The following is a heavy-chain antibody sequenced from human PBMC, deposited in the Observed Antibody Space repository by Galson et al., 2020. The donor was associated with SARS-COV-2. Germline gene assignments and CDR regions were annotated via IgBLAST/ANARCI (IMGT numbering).Heavy chain of an antibody. Sequence: ASVKVSCKASGYTFSGHYMHWVRLAPGQGLEWMGRINPNSGDTDIAQKFQGRVTMTTDTSLTTAYMELSRLTSDDTAVYYCTRGSNSSPFYHFDPWGQGTLVTVSS. D-gene: IGHD3-10*01. CDR1: GYTFSGHY. CDR3: TRGSNSSPFYHFDP. V-gene: IGHV1-2*06. CDR2: INPNSGDT. J-gene: IGHJ5*02.